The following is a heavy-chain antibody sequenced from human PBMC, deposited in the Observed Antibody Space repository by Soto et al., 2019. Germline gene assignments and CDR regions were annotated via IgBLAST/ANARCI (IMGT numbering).Heavy chain of an antibody. V-gene: IGHV3-9*01. Sequence: EVQLVESGGGLVQPGRSLRLSCAASGFTFDDYDMHWVRQAPGKGLEWVSGIRWNSGIIGYAASVKGSFTISRDNAKNSLYLQMTSLRADDTALYYCANSRPGDLQNYFDPWGQGTLVTVSS. J-gene: IGHJ5*02. CDR2: IRWNSGII. D-gene: IGHD1-7*01. CDR1: GFTFDDYD. CDR3: ANSRPGDLQNYFDP.